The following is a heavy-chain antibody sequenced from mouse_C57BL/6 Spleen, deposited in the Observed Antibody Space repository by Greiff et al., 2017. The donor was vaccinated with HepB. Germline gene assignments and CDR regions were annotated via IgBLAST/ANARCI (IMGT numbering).Heavy chain of an antibody. J-gene: IGHJ4*01. D-gene: IGHD2-5*01. Sequence: QVQLQQSGAELARPGASVKLSCKASGYTFTSYGISWVKQRTGQGLEWIGEIYPRSGNTYYNEKFKGKATLTAAKSSSTAYMELRSLTSEDSAVYFCAREDYSNYVGAMDYWGQGTSVTVSS. CDR1: GYTFTSYG. CDR2: IYPRSGNT. V-gene: IGHV1-81*01. CDR3: AREDYSNYVGAMDY.